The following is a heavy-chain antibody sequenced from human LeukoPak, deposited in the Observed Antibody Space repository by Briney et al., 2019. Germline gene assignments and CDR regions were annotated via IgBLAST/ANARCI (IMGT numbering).Heavy chain of an antibody. J-gene: IGHJ6*03. V-gene: IGHV4-38-2*01. CDR1: GYSLSSGYY. Sequence: SETLSLTCAVSGYSLSSGYYWGWLRPPPGKGLEWIGSIYHSGSTYYNPPLKSRVTISVDTSKNQFSLKLSSVTAADTAVYYCARLKYYYYYMGVWGKGTTVTVSS. CDR3: ARLKYYYYYMGV. CDR2: IYHSGST.